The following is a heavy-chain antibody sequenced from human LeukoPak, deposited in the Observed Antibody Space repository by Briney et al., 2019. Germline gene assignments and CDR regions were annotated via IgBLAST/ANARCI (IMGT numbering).Heavy chain of an antibody. J-gene: IGHJ4*02. D-gene: IGHD3-22*01. CDR2: ISSSSSYI. V-gene: IGHV3-21*01. CDR1: GFTFSSYS. CDR3: ARKSGYYYDSSGLY. Sequence: GGSLRLSCAASGFTFSSYSMNWVRQAPGKGLEWVSSISSSSSYIYYADSVKGRFTISRDNAKNSLYLQMNSLRAEDTAVYYCARKSGYYYDSSGLYWGQGALVTVSS.